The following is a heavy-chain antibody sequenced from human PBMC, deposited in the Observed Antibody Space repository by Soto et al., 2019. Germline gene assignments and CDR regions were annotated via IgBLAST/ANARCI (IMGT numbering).Heavy chain of an antibody. CDR2: IYHSGST. V-gene: IGHV4-4*02. CDR1: GGPISSTNW. J-gene: IGHJ4*02. D-gene: IGHD2-2*02. CDR3: ATLPPRIELAVLPIPT. Sequence: QVQLQESGPGLVKPSGTLSLTCAVSGGPISSTNWWSWVRQSPGKGLEWIGEIYHSGSTNYNPSLRGRVTISVDKSNNQFSLKIRSVTAADTAMYYCATLPPRIELAVLPIPTWGQGTLVTVTS.